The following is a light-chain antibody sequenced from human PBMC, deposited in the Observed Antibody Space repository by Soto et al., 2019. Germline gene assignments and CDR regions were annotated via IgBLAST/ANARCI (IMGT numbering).Light chain of an antibody. CDR2: EVT. V-gene: IGLV2-8*01. CDR1: SSAVGNY. CDR3: SSSAGSNV. J-gene: IGLJ1*01. Sequence: QSALTQPPSASGSPGQSVTISCTGTSSAVGNYVSWYQQHPGKAPKLIIYEVTKRPSGVPDRFSGSKSGNTASLTVSGLHAEDEADYYCSSSAGSNVFGTGTKVTVL.